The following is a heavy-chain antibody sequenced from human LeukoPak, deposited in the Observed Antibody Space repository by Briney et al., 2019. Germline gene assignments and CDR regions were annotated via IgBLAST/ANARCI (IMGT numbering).Heavy chain of an antibody. CDR1: GYTFTGYY. Sequence: ASVKVSCKASGYTFTGYYMHWVRQAPGQGLEWMGWINPNSGGTNYAQKFQGRVTMTRDTSNSTAYMELSRLRSDDTAVYYCARDWVPAAVNWFDPWGQGTLVTVSS. CDR2: INPNSGGT. J-gene: IGHJ5*02. V-gene: IGHV1-2*02. CDR3: ARDWVPAAVNWFDP. D-gene: IGHD2-2*01.